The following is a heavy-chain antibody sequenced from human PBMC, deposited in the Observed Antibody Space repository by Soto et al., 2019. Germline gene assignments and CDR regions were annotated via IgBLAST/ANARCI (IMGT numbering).Heavy chain of an antibody. D-gene: IGHD6-13*01. V-gene: IGHV4-31*03. CDR3: ARYSAAAGTYYFDY. J-gene: IGHJ4*01. Sequence: SETLSLTCTASGGSISIGGYYWSWMRHHPGKGLEWIGYIYYSGSTYYNPSLKSRVTISVDTSNNQFSLKLSSVTAADTAVYYCARYSAAAGTYYFDYWGQGTLVTVSA. CDR2: IYYSGST. CDR1: GGSISIGGYY.